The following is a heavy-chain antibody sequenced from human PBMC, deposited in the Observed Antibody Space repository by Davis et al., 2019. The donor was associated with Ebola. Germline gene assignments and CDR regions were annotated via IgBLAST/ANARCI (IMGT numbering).Heavy chain of an antibody. V-gene: IGHV3-23*01. CDR1: GFTFSSYW. Sequence: GGSLRLSCAASGFTFSSYWMHWVRQAPGKGLEWLSLIGGGGDDTYYPDSVKGRFTISRDNSKNMLFLQMNSLRAEDTAVYYCNGPMSVAGHDYWGQGTLVTVSS. D-gene: IGHD6-19*01. CDR2: IGGGGDDT. J-gene: IGHJ4*02. CDR3: NGPMSVAGHDY.